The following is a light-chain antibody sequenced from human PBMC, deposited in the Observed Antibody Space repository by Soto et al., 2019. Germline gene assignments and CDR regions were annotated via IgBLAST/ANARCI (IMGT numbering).Light chain of an antibody. J-gene: IGKJ2*01. CDR1: QGVTSSY. Sequence: EIVLTQSPGTLSLSPGARATLSCRACQGVTSSYLAWYQQKPGQAPRLLIYGASSRATGIPDRFRGSGSGTDFTLTISRLEPEDFAVFYCQQYGSAPYTFGQGTKLEIK. V-gene: IGKV3-20*01. CDR3: QQYGSAPYT. CDR2: GAS.